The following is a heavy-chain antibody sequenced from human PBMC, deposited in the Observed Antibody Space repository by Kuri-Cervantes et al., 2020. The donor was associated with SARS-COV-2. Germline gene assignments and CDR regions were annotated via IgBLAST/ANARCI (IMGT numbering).Heavy chain of an antibody. Sequence: GESLKISCTASGFTFSSYSMNWVRQAPGKGLEWVSAISSTSTYINYVDSVKGRFTISRDDAKNSLYLQMSSLRAEDTAVYYCAREGTHLSSYYYMDVRGKGTTVTVSS. CDR3: AREGTHLSSYYYMDV. CDR2: ISSTSTYI. V-gene: IGHV3-21*01. CDR1: GFTFSSYS. D-gene: IGHD2/OR15-2a*01. J-gene: IGHJ6*03.